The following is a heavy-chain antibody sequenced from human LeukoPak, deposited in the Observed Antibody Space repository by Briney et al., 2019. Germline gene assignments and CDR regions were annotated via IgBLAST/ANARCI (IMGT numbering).Heavy chain of an antibody. CDR3: AKGYTAMVRGSWFDP. V-gene: IGHV3-9*01. J-gene: IGHJ5*02. D-gene: IGHD5-18*01. Sequence: GGSLRLSCAASGFTFDDYAMHWVRQAPGKGLEWVSGISWNSGSIGYADSVKGRFTISRGNAKNSLYLQMNSLRAEDTALYYCAKGYTAMVRGSWFDPWGQGTLVTVSS. CDR1: GFTFDDYA. CDR2: ISWNSGSI.